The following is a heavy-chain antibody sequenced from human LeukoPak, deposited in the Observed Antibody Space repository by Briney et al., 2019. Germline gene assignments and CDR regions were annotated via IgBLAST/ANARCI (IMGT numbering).Heavy chain of an antibody. CDR3: ARELRANWFDP. J-gene: IGHJ5*02. CDR1: GGSISSGSYY. D-gene: IGHD4-17*01. Sequence: SQTLSLTCTVSGGSISSGSYYWSWIRQPAGKGLEWIGRIYTSGSTNYNPSLKSRVTISVDTSTNQFSLKLSSVTAADTAVYYCARELRANWFDPWGQGTLVTVSS. CDR2: IYTSGST. V-gene: IGHV4-61*02.